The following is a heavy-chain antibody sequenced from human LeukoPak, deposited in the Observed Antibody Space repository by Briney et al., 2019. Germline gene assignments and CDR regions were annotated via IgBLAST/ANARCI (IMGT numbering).Heavy chain of an antibody. CDR2: IYSGGST. J-gene: IGHJ4*02. D-gene: IGHD3-10*01. Sequence: PGGSLRLSCAPSGFTVSSNYMSCVRQAPGEGLEWVSVIYSGGSTYYADSVKGRFIITRDNSKNTLYLQMNSLRAEDTAVYYCARDFGDNYSDYWGQGTLVTVSS. CDR3: ARDFGDNYSDY. CDR1: GFTVSSNY. V-gene: IGHV3-53*01.